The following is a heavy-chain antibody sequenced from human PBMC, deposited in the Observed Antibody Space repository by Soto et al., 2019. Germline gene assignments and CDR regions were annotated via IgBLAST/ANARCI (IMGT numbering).Heavy chain of an antibody. CDR3: STRAYDTNGYYRFDP. CDR2: INHSGRV. Sequence: PWETLSLTGAVYGGSFSGHSWTWIRQSPGKGREWIGDINHSGRVNYSPSLKSRVTISLDTSKNQFSLTLSAVTAADTAMYYCSTRAYDTNGYYRFDPWGQGTLVTVSS. D-gene: IGHD3-22*01. J-gene: IGHJ5*01. CDR1: GGSFSGHS. V-gene: IGHV4-34*01.